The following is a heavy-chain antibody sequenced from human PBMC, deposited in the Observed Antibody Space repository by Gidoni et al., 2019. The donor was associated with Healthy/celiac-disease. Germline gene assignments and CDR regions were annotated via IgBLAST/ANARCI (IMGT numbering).Heavy chain of an antibody. Sequence: EVQLLESGGGLVQPGGSLRLSFAASGFTFNSSALCWVRQAPGKGLEWVPAISGSGGRTYYEDSVKGRLTISRDNSKNTLYLQMNSLRAEDTAVYYCAKIGSGSYYYYYYYYGMDVWGQGTTVTVSS. CDR3: AKIGSGSYYYYYYYYGMDV. D-gene: IGHD3-10*01. CDR1: GFTFNSSA. J-gene: IGHJ6*02. CDR2: ISGSGGRT. V-gene: IGHV3-23*01.